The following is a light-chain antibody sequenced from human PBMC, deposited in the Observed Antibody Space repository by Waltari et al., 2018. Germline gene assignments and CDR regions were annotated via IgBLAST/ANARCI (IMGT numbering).Light chain of an antibody. CDR2: AGS. Sequence: DIQLTQSPSFLSASVGDTVTITCRASQGIINYLAWYQQKPGKAPKLLIYAGSTLQSGVPSRFSGSGSGTEFSLTISSLQPEDFATYSCQQLNRSPPMYTFGQGTKLEIQ. CDR3: QQLNRSPPMYT. V-gene: IGKV1-9*01. CDR1: QGIINY. J-gene: IGKJ2*01.